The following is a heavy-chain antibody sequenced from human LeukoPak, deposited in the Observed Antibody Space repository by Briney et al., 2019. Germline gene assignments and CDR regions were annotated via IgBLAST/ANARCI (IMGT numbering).Heavy chain of an antibody. CDR1: GYTFTSYA. CDR3: ARAPIVVVPAAHFDY. J-gene: IGHJ4*02. V-gene: IGHV1-3*01. Sequence: ASVKVSCKASGYTFTSYAMHWVRQAPGQRLEWMGWINAGNGNTKYSQKFQGRVTITRDTSASTAYMELSSLRSEDTAVYYCARAPIVVVPAAHFDYWGQGTLATVSS. CDR2: INAGNGNT. D-gene: IGHD2-2*01.